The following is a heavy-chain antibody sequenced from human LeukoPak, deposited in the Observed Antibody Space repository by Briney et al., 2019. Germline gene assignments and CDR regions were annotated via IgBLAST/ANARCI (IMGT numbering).Heavy chain of an antibody. J-gene: IGHJ4*02. CDR3: AARGYCSGTSCLLEY. V-gene: IGHV3-74*01. Sequence: GESLRLSCAASGFTFSCYWMHWVRQVPGRGLVWVSRINSDGSSRNYADSVKGRFTISRDNAKNTLYVQMNSLRVEDAAVYYCAARGYCSGTSCLLEYWGQGSLVTVSS. D-gene: IGHD2-2*01. CDR1: GFTFSCYW. CDR2: INSDGSSR.